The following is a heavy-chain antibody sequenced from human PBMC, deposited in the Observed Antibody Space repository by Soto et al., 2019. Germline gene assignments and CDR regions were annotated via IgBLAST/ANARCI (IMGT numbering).Heavy chain of an antibody. J-gene: IGHJ2*01. V-gene: IGHV4-34*01. Sequence: QVQLQQWGAGPLRPLETLSLTCGVSGGSFSGYYWAWIRQSPGKGLAWIGESNDRGSINYNPTLKSGVRISVDTSMNHYHLNLRSVNAADSAVYYCARESHDILTGPPWVWYFDLWGRGTLVTVSS. D-gene: IGHD3-9*01. CDR1: GGSFSGYY. CDR2: SNDRGSI. CDR3: ARESHDILTGPPWVWYFDL.